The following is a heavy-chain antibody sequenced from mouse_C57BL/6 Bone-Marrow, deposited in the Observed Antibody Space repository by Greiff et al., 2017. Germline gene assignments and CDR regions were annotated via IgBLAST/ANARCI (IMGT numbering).Heavy chain of an antibody. D-gene: IGHD1-1*01. V-gene: IGHV1-55*01. J-gene: IGHJ2*01. CDR2: IYPGSGST. Sequence: QVQLQQPGAELVKPGASVKMSCKASGYTFTSYWITWVKQRPGQGLEWIGDIYPGSGSTNYNEKFKSKATLTVDTSSSTAYMQLSSLTSEDSAVYYCARDTTVVDYFDYWGQGTTLTVSS. CDR1: GYTFTSYW. CDR3: ARDTTVVDYFDY.